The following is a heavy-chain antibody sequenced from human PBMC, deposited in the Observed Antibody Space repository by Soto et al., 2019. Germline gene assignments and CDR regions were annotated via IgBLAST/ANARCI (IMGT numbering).Heavy chain of an antibody. Sequence: GGSLRLSCAASGFTFSSYSMNWVRQAPGKGLEWVSYISSSSSTIYYADSVKGRFTISRDNAKNSLYLQMNSLRDEDTAVYYCARDQYSGSYYSAFDIWGQGTMVTVSS. J-gene: IGHJ3*02. D-gene: IGHD1-26*01. V-gene: IGHV3-48*02. CDR2: ISSSSSTI. CDR3: ARDQYSGSYYSAFDI. CDR1: GFTFSSYS.